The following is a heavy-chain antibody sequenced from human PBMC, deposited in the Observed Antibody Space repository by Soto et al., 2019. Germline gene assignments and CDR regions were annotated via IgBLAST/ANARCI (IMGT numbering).Heavy chain of an antibody. D-gene: IGHD6-19*01. Sequence: QVQLVQSGAEVKKPGSSVKVSCKASGGTFSSYAISWVRQAPGQGLEWMGGIIPIFGTANYAQKFQGRVTITADESTSTAYMELSSLRSEDTAVYYCARDSDSYGSSGWYNNYYFDYWGQGTLVTVSS. CDR3: ARDSDSYGSSGWYNNYYFDY. J-gene: IGHJ4*02. CDR2: IIPIFGTA. CDR1: GGTFSSYA. V-gene: IGHV1-69*12.